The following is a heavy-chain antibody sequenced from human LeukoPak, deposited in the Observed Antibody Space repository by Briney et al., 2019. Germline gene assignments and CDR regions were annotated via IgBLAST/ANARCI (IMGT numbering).Heavy chain of an antibody. V-gene: IGHV3-30*04. CDR3: ARGDNSGSYSRGFDY. D-gene: IGHD3-22*01. Sequence: PGRSLGLSCAASGFTFSSYSLHWVRQAPGKGLEWVAVISYDGSNKYYADSVKGRFTISRDNSKNTLYLQMNSLRAEDTAVYYCARGDNSGSYSRGFDYWGQGTLVTVSS. J-gene: IGHJ4*02. CDR2: ISYDGSNK. CDR1: GFTFSSYS.